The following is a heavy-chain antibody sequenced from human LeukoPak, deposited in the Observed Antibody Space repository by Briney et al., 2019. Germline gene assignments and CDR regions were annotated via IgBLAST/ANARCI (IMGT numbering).Heavy chain of an antibody. V-gene: IGHV4-61*01. Sequence: PSETLSLTCTVSGYSISSGYYWGWIRQPPGKGLERIGYIYYSGSTSYNPSLKIRVTISVDTSKNQFSLKLSSVTAADTAVYYCARMLGGDTASDFFDYWGQGTLVTVSS. D-gene: IGHD5-18*01. CDR1: GYSISSGYY. CDR3: ARMLGGDTASDFFDY. J-gene: IGHJ4*02. CDR2: IYYSGST.